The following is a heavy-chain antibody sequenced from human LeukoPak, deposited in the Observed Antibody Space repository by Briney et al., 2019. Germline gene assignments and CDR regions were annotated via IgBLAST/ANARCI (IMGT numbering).Heavy chain of an antibody. CDR1: GGSVSSGSYY. D-gene: IGHD2-8*01. Sequence: SETLSLTCTVSGGSVSSGSYYWSWIRQPPGKGLEWIGHIYYSGSTNYNPSLKSRVTISVDTSKNQFSLKLSSVTAADTAVYYCARVWRELYPIDYWGQGTLVTVSS. J-gene: IGHJ4*02. CDR3: ARVWRELYPIDY. CDR2: IYYSGST. V-gene: IGHV4-61*01.